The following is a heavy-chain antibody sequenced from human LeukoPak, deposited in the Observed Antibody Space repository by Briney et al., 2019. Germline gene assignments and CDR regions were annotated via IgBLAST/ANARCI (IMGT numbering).Heavy chain of an antibody. D-gene: IGHD3-10*01. CDR2: IWYYGSSQ. V-gene: IGHV3-33*01. Sequence: GGSLRLSRAASRLTLRGYGMHTVRQAPGKGLEWVAVIWYYGSSQFYVDSVKGRFIISRDNSKNTLSLQMNSIRADYNAWYYCARTRVGSNWYFDLWGRGTQVTVSS. J-gene: IGHJ2*01. CDR1: RLTLRGYG. CDR3: ARTRVGSNWYFDL.